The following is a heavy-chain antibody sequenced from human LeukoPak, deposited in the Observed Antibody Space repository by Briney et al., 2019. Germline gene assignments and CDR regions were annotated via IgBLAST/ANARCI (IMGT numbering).Heavy chain of an antibody. Sequence: GGSLRLSCAASRFTFDDYAMHWVRQAPGKGLEWVSGISWNSGSIGYADSVKGRFTISRDNAKNSLYLQMNSLRAEDTALYYCAKAYYYDSSGYSDYWGQGTLVTVSS. CDR3: AKAYYYDSSGYSDY. J-gene: IGHJ4*02. CDR1: RFTFDDYA. V-gene: IGHV3-9*01. D-gene: IGHD3-22*01. CDR2: ISWNSGSI.